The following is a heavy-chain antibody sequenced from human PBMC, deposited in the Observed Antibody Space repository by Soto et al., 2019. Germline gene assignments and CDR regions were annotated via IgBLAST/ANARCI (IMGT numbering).Heavy chain of an antibody. V-gene: IGHV4-39*01. Sequence: QLQLLESGPGRVKPSVTLSLTCNVSGGYIYSNGYFWDWIRQPPGKGLEWIGTIYHSGSTCYNPSRKSRVTLYLENPKNHISLKLSSVRGTDTAVSYCAGHMGDGYISRSYGGPFDDWGQRNRVIVPP. CDR1: GGYIYSNGYF. CDR2: IYHSGST. J-gene: IGHJ4*02. D-gene: IGHD6-13*01. CDR3: AGHMGDGYISRSYGGPFDD.